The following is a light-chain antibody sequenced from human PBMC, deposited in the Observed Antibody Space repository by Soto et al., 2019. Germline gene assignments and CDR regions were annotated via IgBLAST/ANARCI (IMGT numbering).Light chain of an antibody. V-gene: IGKV3-15*01. CDR1: QSVSSN. CDR2: EAS. CDR3: QQYNNWPRT. Sequence: EIVMTQSPATLSVSPGEGATLSCRASQSVSSNLAWYQLKPGQAPRLLIYEASTRATGIPARFSGSGSGTEFTLNISSLQSEDFAVYYCQQYNNWPRTFGQGTKVEIK. J-gene: IGKJ1*01.